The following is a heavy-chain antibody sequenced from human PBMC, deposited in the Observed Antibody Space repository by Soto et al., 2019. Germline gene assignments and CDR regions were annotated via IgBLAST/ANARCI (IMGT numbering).Heavy chain of an antibody. J-gene: IGHJ5*02. Sequence: QVQLVESGGGVVQPGRSLRLSCEGSGFTFRNHGMHRVRQAPGKGLEWLAVIWYDGSEKYYADSVRGRFFVSRDNAKNTLYLQMNSLTVEDTALYYCARWSDKKVVDPWGQGTAVTVSS. CDR1: GFTFRNHG. CDR2: IWYDGSEK. CDR3: ARWSDKKVVDP. V-gene: IGHV3-33*01. D-gene: IGHD1-26*01.